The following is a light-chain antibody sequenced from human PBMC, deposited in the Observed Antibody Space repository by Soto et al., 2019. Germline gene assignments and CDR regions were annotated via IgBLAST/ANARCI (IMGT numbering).Light chain of an antibody. Sequence: DIQMTQSPSSVSASVGDRVTITCRASQAITNDLSWYQQKPGEPPKRLIYAASTLHSGVPSRFSGSGSGTEFTLTISSLQPEDFATYFCLQHNSYPRTFGQGTKVEIK. CDR2: AAS. CDR1: QAITND. V-gene: IGKV1-17*01. CDR3: LQHNSYPRT. J-gene: IGKJ1*01.